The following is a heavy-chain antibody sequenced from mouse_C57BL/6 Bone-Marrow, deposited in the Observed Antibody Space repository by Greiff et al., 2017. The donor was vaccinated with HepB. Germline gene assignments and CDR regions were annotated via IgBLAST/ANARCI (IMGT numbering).Heavy chain of an antibody. CDR2: INYDGSST. CDR3: AREPYYGSSRYWYFDV. V-gene: IGHV5-16*01. J-gene: IGHJ1*03. CDR1: GFTFSDYY. D-gene: IGHD1-1*01. Sequence: EVKVVESEGGLVQPGSSMKLSCTASGFTFSDYYMAWVRQVPEKGLEWVANINYDGSSTYYLDSLKSRFIISRDNAKNILYLQMSSLKSEDTATYYCAREPYYGSSRYWYFDVWGTGTTVTVSS.